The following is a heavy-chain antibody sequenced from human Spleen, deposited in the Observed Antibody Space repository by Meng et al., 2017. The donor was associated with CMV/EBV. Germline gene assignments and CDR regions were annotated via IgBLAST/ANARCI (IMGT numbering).Heavy chain of an antibody. CDR3: AREKVGYFDL. CDR2: IDYSGST. V-gene: IGHV4-30-4*08. J-gene: IGHJ2*01. Sequence: QVAGPGLVKHSQTLSLTCTVSGCSISSGDYYGNWLRQPPGKGLEWIGYIDYSGSTYYNPSLKSRVTISVDTSKNQFSLKLSSVTAADTAVYYCAREKVGYFDLWGRGTLVTVSS. CDR1: GCSISSGDYY.